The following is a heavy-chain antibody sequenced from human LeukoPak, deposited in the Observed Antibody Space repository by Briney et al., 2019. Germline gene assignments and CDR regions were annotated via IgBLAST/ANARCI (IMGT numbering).Heavy chain of an antibody. Sequence: SQTLSLTCAISGDSVSSNSAAWNWIRQSPSRGLEWLGRTYYRSKWYNDYAVSVKSRITINPDTSKNQFSLQLNSVTPEDTAVYYCVRAMRGNWNYDNWFDPWGQGTLVTVSS. V-gene: IGHV6-1*01. CDR2: TYYRSKWYN. D-gene: IGHD1-7*01. CDR3: VRAMRGNWNYDNWFDP. CDR1: GDSVSSNSAA. J-gene: IGHJ5*02.